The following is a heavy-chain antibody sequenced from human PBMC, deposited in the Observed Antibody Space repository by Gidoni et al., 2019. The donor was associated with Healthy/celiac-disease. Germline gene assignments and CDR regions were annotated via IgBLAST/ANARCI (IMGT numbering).Heavy chain of an antibody. CDR2: ISGSGGST. D-gene: IGHD2-15*01. V-gene: IGHV3-23*01. Sequence: EVQLLESGGGLVQPGGSLRLFCAASGFPFSSYAMSWVRQAPGKGLEWVSAISGSGGSTYYADSVKGRFTISRDNSKNTLYLQMNSLRAEDTAVYYCAKDGYCSGGSCYPVYWGQGTLVTVSS. J-gene: IGHJ4*02. CDR1: GFPFSSYA. CDR3: AKDGYCSGGSCYPVY.